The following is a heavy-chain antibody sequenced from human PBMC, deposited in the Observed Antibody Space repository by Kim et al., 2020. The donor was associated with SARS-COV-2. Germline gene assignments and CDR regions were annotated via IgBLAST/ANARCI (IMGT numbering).Heavy chain of an antibody. J-gene: IGHJ4*02. Sequence: GGSLRHSCAASGFTFSSYGMHWVRQAPGKGLEWVAVIWYDGSNKYYADSVKGRFTISRDNSKNTLYLQMNSLRAEDTAVYYCARDSTPTTVTTNFDYWGQGTMVTVSS. CDR1: GFTFSSYG. CDR2: IWYDGSNK. D-gene: IGHD4-17*01. CDR3: ARDSTPTTVTTNFDY. V-gene: IGHV3-33*01.